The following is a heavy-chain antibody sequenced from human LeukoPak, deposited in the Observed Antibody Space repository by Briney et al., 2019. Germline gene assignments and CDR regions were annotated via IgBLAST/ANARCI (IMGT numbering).Heavy chain of an antibody. J-gene: IGHJ4*02. V-gene: IGHV4-4*07. CDR2: IYTSGST. Sequence: SETLSLTCTVSGGSISSYYGSWIRQPAGKGLEWIGRIYTSGSTNYNPSLKSRVTISVDTSKNKFSLKLSSGAAADTAVYYCRGGGGDSSGYSGYWGQGTLVTVSS. CDR3: RGGGGDSSGYSGY. D-gene: IGHD3-22*01. CDR1: GGSISSYY.